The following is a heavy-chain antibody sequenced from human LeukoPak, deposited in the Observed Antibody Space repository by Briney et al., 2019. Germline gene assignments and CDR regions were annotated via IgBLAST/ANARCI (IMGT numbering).Heavy chain of an antibody. CDR2: IYATDST. D-gene: IGHD3-10*01. Sequence: PSETPSLTCTVSGRSIRSVYWNWIRQSAGKGLEWIGRIYATDSTNYNPSLKSRGTLSVDMSRNELSLTLKSVTASDTAVYYCARGFGSGTSPIDLWGQGALVTVSS. CDR3: ARGFGSGTSPIDL. CDR1: GRSIRSVY. J-gene: IGHJ5*02. V-gene: IGHV4-4*07.